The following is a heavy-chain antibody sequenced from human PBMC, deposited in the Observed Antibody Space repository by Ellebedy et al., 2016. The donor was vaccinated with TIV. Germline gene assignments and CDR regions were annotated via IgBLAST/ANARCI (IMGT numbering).Heavy chain of an antibody. Sequence: PGGSLRLSCAASGFTFTSYAMSWVRQAPGKGLECVSIFSGSGGNTYYADSVKGRFTISRDISKNMFYLQMNSLRAEDTAVYYCAKGYGSGSYYIFDPWGQGTLVTVSS. CDR2: FSGSGGNT. D-gene: IGHD3-10*01. J-gene: IGHJ5*02. CDR1: GFTFTSYA. CDR3: AKGYGSGSYYIFDP. V-gene: IGHV3-23*01.